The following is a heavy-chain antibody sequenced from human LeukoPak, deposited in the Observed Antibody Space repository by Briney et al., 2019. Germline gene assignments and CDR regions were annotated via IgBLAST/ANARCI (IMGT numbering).Heavy chain of an antibody. CDR1: GVTFSSHW. D-gene: IGHD2-15*01. CDR3: ARDKDPTVFDY. CDR2: IKTDGNDT. J-gene: IGHJ4*02. Sequence: GGSLRLSCAASGVTFSSHWMHWVRQAPGKGLVWVSGIKTDGNDTAYADSVNGRFTISRDNAKNTLYLQMNSLSAEDTAVYYCARDKDPTVFDYWGQGTLVTVSS. V-gene: IGHV3-74*01.